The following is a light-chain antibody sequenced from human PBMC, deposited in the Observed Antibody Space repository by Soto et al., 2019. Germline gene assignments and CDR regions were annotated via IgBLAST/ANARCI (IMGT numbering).Light chain of an antibody. CDR1: KLGHKY. J-gene: IGLJ2*01. Sequence: SSELTQPPSVSVSPGQTASITCSADKLGHKYACWYQQKPGQSPVLVIYQDSKRPSGIPERFSGSNSGNTATLTISGTQAMDEADYYCQAWGINNVIFGGGTKVTVL. V-gene: IGLV3-1*01. CDR2: QDS. CDR3: QAWGINNVI.